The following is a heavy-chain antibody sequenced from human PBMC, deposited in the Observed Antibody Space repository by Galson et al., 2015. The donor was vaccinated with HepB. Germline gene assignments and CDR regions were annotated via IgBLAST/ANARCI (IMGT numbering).Heavy chain of an antibody. CDR2: INPNSGGT. J-gene: IGHJ6*03. CDR1: GYTFTGYY. D-gene: IGHD3-3*01. Sequence: SVKVSCKASGYTFTGYYMHWVRQAPGQGLEWMGRINPNSGGTNYAQKFQGRVTMTRDTSISTAYMELSRLRSDDTAVYYCARELTIFGVVRYMDVWGKGTTATVS. V-gene: IGHV1-2*06. CDR3: ARELTIFGVVRYMDV.